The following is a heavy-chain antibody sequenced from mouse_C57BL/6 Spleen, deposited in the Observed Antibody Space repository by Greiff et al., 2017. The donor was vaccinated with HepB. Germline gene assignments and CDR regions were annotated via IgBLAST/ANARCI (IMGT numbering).Heavy chain of an antibody. V-gene: IGHV6-6*01. CDR3: TLYYSNYVRSYYAMDY. Sequence: EVKVEESGGGLVQPGGSMKLSCAASGFTFSDAWMDWVRQSPEKGLEWVAEIRNKANNHATYYAESVKGRFTISRDDSKSSVDLQMNSLRAEDTGIYYCTLYYSNYVRSYYAMDYWGQGTSVTVSS. J-gene: IGHJ4*01. CDR1: GFTFSDAW. D-gene: IGHD2-5*01. CDR2: IRNKANNHAT.